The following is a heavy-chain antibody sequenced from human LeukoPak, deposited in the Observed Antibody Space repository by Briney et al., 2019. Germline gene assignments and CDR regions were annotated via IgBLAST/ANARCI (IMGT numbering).Heavy chain of an antibody. CDR1: GGSISSSSW. V-gene: IGHV4-4*02. Sequence: PSETLSLTCAVSGGSISSSSWWSWVRQPPGKGLEWIGEIYHSGSTNYNPSLKSRVTISVDKSKNQFSLKLSSVTAADTAVYYCARGKRPWIQLWNSYFDYWGQGTLVTVSS. J-gene: IGHJ4*02. D-gene: IGHD5-18*01. CDR3: ARGKRPWIQLWNSYFDY. CDR2: IYHSGST.